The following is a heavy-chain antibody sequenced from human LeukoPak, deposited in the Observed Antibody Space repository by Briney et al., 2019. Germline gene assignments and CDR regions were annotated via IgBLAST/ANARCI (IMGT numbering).Heavy chain of an antibody. D-gene: IGHD4-17*01. V-gene: IGHV3-13*05. CDR3: ARDSFIDYDDSMEAFDL. CDR2: IGTAGDP. J-gene: IGHJ3*01. CDR1: GFTFSSYD. Sequence: GGSLRLSCAASGFTFSSYDMHWVRQATGKGLEWVSGIGTAGDPYYPGSVKGRFTISRENARNSLYLQMNSLRAEDTALYYCARDSFIDYDDSMEAFDLWGQGTLVTVSS.